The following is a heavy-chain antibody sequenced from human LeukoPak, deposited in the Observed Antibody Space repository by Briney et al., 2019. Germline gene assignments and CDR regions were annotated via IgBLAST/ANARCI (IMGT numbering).Heavy chain of an antibody. D-gene: IGHD3-22*01. CDR3: ARNPYYYDSSGYFGY. CDR1: GFTFSSYE. J-gene: IGHJ4*02. Sequence: QAGGSLRLSCAASGFTFSSYEMNWVRQAPGKGLEWVSYISSSGTTIFYADSVKGRFTISRDNAKNSLYLQMNSLRAEDTAVYYCARNPYYYDSSGYFGYWGQGTLVTVSS. V-gene: IGHV3-48*03. CDR2: ISSSGTTI.